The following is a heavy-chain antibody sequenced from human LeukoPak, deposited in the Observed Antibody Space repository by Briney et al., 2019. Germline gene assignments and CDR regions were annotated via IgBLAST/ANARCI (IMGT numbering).Heavy chain of an antibody. CDR2: ISGSGGGT. CDR1: GFTVSTSA. D-gene: IGHD3-10*01. CDR3: AKEVALWVRGVMSGHNWFDP. J-gene: IGHJ5*02. V-gene: IGHV3-23*01. Sequence: GGSLRLSCAAAGFTVSTSAMSWVRQAPGKGLEWVSGISGSGGGTYYADSVKGRFSISRDISKNTLYLQMNSLRAEDTAIYYCAKEVALWVRGVMSGHNWFDPWGQGTLVTVSS.